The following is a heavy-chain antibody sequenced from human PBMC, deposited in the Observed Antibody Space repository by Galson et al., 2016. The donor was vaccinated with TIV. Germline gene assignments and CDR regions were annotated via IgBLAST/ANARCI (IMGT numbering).Heavy chain of an antibody. CDR3: AKGQLRAARRFYYMDV. J-gene: IGHJ6*03. D-gene: IGHD4-17*01. Sequence: SLRLSCAASGFTFDDYAMHWVRQVPGKGLEWVSVISWNSGSTVYADSVKGRFTIPRDNAKNSLFLQMNSLRVEDTALYYCAKGQLRAARRFYYMDVWGKGTTVTVSS. CDR1: GFTFDDYA. V-gene: IGHV3-9*01. CDR2: ISWNSGST.